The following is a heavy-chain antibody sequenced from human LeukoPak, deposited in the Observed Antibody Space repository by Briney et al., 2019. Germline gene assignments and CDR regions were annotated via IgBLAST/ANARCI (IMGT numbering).Heavy chain of an antibody. CDR3: ANKQLVTDY. J-gene: IGHJ4*02. CDR1: GFTFTSYA. CDR2: ISGSGGST. Sequence: GGSLRLSCAASGFTFTSYAMSWVRQARGKGLEWVSAISGSGGSTYYADSVKGRFTISRDNSKNTLYLQMNSLRAEDTAVYYCANKQLVTDYWGQGTLVTVSS. D-gene: IGHD6-13*01. V-gene: IGHV3-23*01.